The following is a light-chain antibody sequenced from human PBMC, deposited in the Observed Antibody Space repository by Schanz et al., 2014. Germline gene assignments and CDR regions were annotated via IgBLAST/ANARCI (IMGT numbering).Light chain of an antibody. CDR2: KAS. CDR3: EQYNGPSYT. V-gene: IGKV1-5*03. Sequence: DIQMTQSPSPLSASVGDRVTITCRASQSISTWLAWYQQKPGKAPKLLIYKASSLESGVPSRFSGSGSGTAVTLTINSLQPADSATYYCEQYNGPSYTCGQGTKLEIK. J-gene: IGKJ2*01. CDR1: QSISTW.